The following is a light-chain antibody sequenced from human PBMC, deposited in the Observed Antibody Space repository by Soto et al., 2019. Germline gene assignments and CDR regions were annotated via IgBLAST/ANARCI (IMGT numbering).Light chain of an antibody. CDR2: GAS. V-gene: IGKV3-20*01. Sequence: IVLTKYPGTLSWSPGESATLSCRASQSVSSSYLAWYQQKPGQAPRLLIYGASSRATGIPDRFSGSGSGTDFTLTISRREPEDFAVYYCQQYGSSPRTFGQGTKVDIK. CDR1: QSVSSSY. J-gene: IGKJ1*01. CDR3: QQYGSSPRT.